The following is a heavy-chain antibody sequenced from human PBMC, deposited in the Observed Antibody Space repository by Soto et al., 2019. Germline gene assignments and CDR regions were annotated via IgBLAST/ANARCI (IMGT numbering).Heavy chain of an antibody. CDR3: ARSPGGDYFDY. V-gene: IGHV4-30-2*01. Sequence: WTWLRQPPGKGLEWIGYMYHSGSTYYNPSLKSRVTISVDRSTNQFSLKLSSVTAADTAVYFCARSPGGDYFDYWGQGTLVTVSS. CDR2: MYHSGST. J-gene: IGHJ4*02. D-gene: IGHD1-1*01.